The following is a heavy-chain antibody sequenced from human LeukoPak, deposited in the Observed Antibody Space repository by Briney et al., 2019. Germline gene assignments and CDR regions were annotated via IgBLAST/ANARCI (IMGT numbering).Heavy chain of an antibody. J-gene: IGHJ5*02. V-gene: IGHV4-31*03. Sequence: SETLSLTCSVSGGAISYSSYYWSWIRQHPGKGLEWIGYIYYSGNTYYNPSLKSRVTISVDTSKNQFSLKMSSMTAADTAVYYCARRDYDSGGHYGPDNWFDPWGQGIQVTVSP. D-gene: IGHD3-22*01. CDR1: GGAISYSSYY. CDR2: IYYSGNT. CDR3: ARRDYDSGGHYGPDNWFDP.